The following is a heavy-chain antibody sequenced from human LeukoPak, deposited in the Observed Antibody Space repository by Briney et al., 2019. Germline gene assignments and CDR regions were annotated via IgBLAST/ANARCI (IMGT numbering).Heavy chain of an antibody. CDR3: ARNQQLGGHSYYYYGMDV. D-gene: IGHD3-16*01. CDR2: ISYDGSNK. Sequence: GGSLRLSCAASGFTFSSHAMNWVRQTPGKGLEWVAVISYDGSNKYYADSVKGRFTISRDNSKNTLYLQMNSLRADDTAIYYCARNQQLGGHSYYYYGMDVWGQGTTVTVSS. CDR1: GFTFSSHA. J-gene: IGHJ6*02. V-gene: IGHV3-30-3*01.